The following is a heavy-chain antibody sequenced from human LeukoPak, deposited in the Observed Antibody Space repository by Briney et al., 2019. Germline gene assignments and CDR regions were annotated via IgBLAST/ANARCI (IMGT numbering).Heavy chain of an antibody. CDR1: GFTYSSYW. J-gene: IGHJ4*02. CDR3: ARDQSGPEY. Sequence: PGGSLRLSCAASGFTYSSYWMSWVRQSPGKGREWAANIKQDGSERYYVDSVKGRFTISRDNAKNSLYLQMNSLRAEDTAVYYCARDQSGPEYWGQGTPVTVSS. D-gene: IGHD3-3*01. V-gene: IGHV3-7*01. CDR2: IKQDGSER.